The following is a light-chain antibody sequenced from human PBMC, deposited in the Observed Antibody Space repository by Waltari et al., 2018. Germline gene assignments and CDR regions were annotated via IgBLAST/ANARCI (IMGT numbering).Light chain of an antibody. CDR3: CSYAGRYTYI. CDR1: SGDVGGHDF. V-gene: IGLV2-11*01. Sequence: QSALTQPRSVSGSPGQSVTISCTGTSGDVGGHDFVPWFQELPGKAPKLIIYDVTKRPSGVPDRFSGSKSANTASLTISGLQAEDEANYYCCSYAGRYTYIFGGGTKLTVL. J-gene: IGLJ2*01. CDR2: DVT.